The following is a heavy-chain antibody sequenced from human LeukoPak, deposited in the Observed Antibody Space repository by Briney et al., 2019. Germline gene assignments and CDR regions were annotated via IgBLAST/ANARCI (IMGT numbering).Heavy chain of an antibody. D-gene: IGHD6-13*01. CDR2: IYPGDSDT. V-gene: IGHV5-51*01. Sequence: GESLKISCKGSGYSFTSYWIGWVRQMPGKGPEWMGIIYPGDSDTRYSPSFQGQVTISADKSISTAYLQWSSLKASDTAMYYCARQIRRGRAAAGRNDAFDIWGQGTMVTVSS. CDR3: ARQIRRGRAAAGRNDAFDI. J-gene: IGHJ3*02. CDR1: GYSFTSYW.